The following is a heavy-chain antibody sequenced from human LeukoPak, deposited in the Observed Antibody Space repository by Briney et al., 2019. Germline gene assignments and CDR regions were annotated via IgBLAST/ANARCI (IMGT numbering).Heavy chain of an antibody. CDR1: GGTFTSYG. CDR3: ARSDGFSGYSSLGDS. Sequence: ASVKVSCKASGGTFTSYGISWVRQAPGQGLEWMGWINPNSGDTNYAQKFQGRVTMTRDTSISTAYMDLSRLRSDDTAVYYCARSDGFSGYSSLGDSWGQGTLVTVSS. J-gene: IGHJ5*01. V-gene: IGHV1-2*02. CDR2: INPNSGDT. D-gene: IGHD3-22*01.